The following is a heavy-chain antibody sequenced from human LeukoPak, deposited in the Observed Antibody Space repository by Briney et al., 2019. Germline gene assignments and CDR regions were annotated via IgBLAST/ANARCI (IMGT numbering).Heavy chain of an antibody. CDR1: VYTPTSYY. CDR3: ARDVSDAFDI. V-gene: IGHV1-46*01. CDR2: IYPSGDDK. Sequence: GGSVKVSPMASVYTPTSYYMHWVRQAPGQGLERMGIIYPSGDDKSSAQKFRGRVTMTSDTSTSTVYMDLSRPPAQDSAVFCIARDVSDAFDIWGQGTMVSVS. J-gene: IGHJ3*02.